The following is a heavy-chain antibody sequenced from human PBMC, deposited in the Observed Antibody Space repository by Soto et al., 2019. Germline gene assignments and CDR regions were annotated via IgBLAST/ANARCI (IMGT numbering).Heavy chain of an antibody. Sequence: LSLTFAVYGGSFSGYYWSWIRQPPGKGLEWIGEINHSGSTNYNPSLKSRVTISVDTSKNQFSLKLSSVTAADTAVYYCARGRFYYGSGSYYRSWFDPWGQGTLVTVSS. CDR1: GGSFSGYY. CDR3: ARGRFYYGSGSYYRSWFDP. CDR2: INHSGST. D-gene: IGHD3-10*01. J-gene: IGHJ5*02. V-gene: IGHV4-34*01.